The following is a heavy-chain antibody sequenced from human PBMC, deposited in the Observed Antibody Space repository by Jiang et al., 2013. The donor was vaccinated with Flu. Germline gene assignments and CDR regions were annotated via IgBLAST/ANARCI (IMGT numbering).Heavy chain of an antibody. CDR3: ARTLPPMPVGGAGARFFDY. CDR2: IVPIFGTT. V-gene: IGHV1-69*01. Sequence: GAEVKKPGSSLRVSCKASGDTFSTYAINWLRQAPGQGPEWMGGIVPIFGTTDYAQKLQDRLTIIADESTTTAYMELSSLKSEDTAVYYCARTLPPMPVGGAGARFFDYWGQGTLVTVSS. CDR1: GDTFSTYA. J-gene: IGHJ4*02. D-gene: IGHD6-19*01.